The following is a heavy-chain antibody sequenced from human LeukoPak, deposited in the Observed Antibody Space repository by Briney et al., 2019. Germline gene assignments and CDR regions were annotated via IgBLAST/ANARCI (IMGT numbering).Heavy chain of an antibody. CDR2: IYYSGST. V-gene: IGHV4-59*01. CDR3: AGEGYYSSSFDY. Sequence: PSETLSLTCTVSGGSITSYYWSWIRQPPGKGLEWIGYIYYSGSTNYNPSLKSRVTILEDTSENQFSLKLSSVTAAGTAMYFCAGEGYYSSSFDYWGQGTLVIVSS. CDR1: GGSITSYY. D-gene: IGHD6-13*01. J-gene: IGHJ4*02.